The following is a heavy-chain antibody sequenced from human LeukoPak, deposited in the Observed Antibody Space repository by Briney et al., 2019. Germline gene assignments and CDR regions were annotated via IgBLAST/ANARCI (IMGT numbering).Heavy chain of an antibody. D-gene: IGHD5-12*01. CDR3: ATGAKSGYEY. Sequence: GGSLRLSCAASGFTFSAYWMHWVRQVPGKGPVWVSFIKSDERTTNYADSVKGRFTISRDNARNTVDLQTNNLRADDTAVYYCATGAKSGYEYWGQGTLVTVSS. CDR2: IKSDERTT. CDR1: GFTFSAYW. V-gene: IGHV3-74*01. J-gene: IGHJ4*02.